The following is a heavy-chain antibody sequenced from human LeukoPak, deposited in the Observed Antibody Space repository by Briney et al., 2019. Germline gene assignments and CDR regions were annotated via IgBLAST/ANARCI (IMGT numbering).Heavy chain of an antibody. V-gene: IGHV3-21*01. D-gene: IGHD3-10*02. CDR3: AELGITMIGGV. J-gene: IGHJ6*04. CDR1: GFTFTTYS. Sequence: GGSLRLSCEASGFTFTTYSMTWVRQAPGKGLEWASIISSGSSAIFSADALKGRFTISRDDAKNLLYLQMNSLRAEDTAVYYCAELGITMIGGVWGKGTTVTISS. CDR2: ISSGSSAI.